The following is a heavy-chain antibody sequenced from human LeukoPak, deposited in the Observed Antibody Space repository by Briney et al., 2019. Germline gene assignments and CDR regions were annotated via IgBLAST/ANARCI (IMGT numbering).Heavy chain of an antibody. Sequence: KTGGSLRLSCAASGFTFSNYGMTWIRQAPGKGLEWVSYITSSATTYYADSVKGRFTISRDNAKTSLYLQMNSLRAEDTAVYYCARDLGPHSSSPNSGAFDIWGQGTMVTVSS. CDR3: ARDLGPHSSSPNSGAFDI. D-gene: IGHD6-6*01. CDR2: ITSSATT. CDR1: GFTFSNYG. J-gene: IGHJ3*02. V-gene: IGHV3-11*04.